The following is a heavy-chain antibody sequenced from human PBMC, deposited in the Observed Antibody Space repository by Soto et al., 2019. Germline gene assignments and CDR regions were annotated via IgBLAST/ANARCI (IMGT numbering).Heavy chain of an antibody. J-gene: IGHJ3*02. Sequence: TLSLTCTVSGGSINSGVYYWSWIRQHPGKGLEWIGYISYSWSTYYNPSLKSRVTISVDTSKNQFSLRLSSVTAADTAVYYCARDSTHYYGSGSSPDDAFDIWGQGTMVTVSS. CDR1: GGSINSGVYY. CDR2: ISYSWST. V-gene: IGHV4-31*03. D-gene: IGHD3-10*01. CDR3: ARDSTHYYGSGSSPDDAFDI.